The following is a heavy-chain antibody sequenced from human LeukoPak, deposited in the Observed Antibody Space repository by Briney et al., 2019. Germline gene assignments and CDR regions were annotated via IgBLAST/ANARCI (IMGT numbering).Heavy chain of an antibody. CDR1: EYTFTGYY. D-gene: IGHD3-22*01. V-gene: IGHV1-2*02. CDR3: ARDGGHYYDSSGYPYYYYYMDV. J-gene: IGHJ6*03. Sequence: GASVKVSCKASEYTFTGYYIHWVRQAPGQGLEWMGWIDPNTGGTNYAQKFQGRVTMTRDTSISTAYMELSRLRSDDTAVYYCARDGGHYYDSSGYPYYYYYMDVWGKGTTVTVSS. CDR2: IDPNTGGT.